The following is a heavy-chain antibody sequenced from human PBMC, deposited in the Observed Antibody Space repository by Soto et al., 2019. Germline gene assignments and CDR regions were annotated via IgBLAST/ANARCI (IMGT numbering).Heavy chain of an antibody. D-gene: IGHD3-10*01. CDR2: IYYSGST. J-gene: IGHJ5*02. CDR1: GGSISSSSYY. CDR3: ARLWFGELLNWIDP. Sequence: NPSETLSLTCTLSGGSISSSSYYWGWIRQPPGKGLEWIGSIYYSGSTYYNPSLKSRVTISVDTSKNQFSLKLSSVTAADTAVYYCARLWFGELLNWIDPWGQGTLVT. V-gene: IGHV4-39*01.